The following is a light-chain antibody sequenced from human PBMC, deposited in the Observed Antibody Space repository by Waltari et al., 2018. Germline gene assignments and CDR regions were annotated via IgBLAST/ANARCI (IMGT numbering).Light chain of an antibody. CDR3: NSRDSSGNHV. V-gene: IGLV3-19*01. CDR1: STRSKY. J-gene: IGLJ1*01. Sequence: SALTQDPAVSVALVQTVMITVEGDSTRSKYTRWYQQKQGQAPVLVIYGKNNPPSGIPDRFSGSSSGKTASLTITGAQAEDEADYYCNSRDSSGNHVFGTGTKVTVL. CDR2: GKN.